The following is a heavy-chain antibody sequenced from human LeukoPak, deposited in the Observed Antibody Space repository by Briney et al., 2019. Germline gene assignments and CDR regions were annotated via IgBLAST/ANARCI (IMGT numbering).Heavy chain of an antibody. CDR3: AKEAVRSSIAVAGTRYFQH. Sequence: GGSLRLSCAASGFTFSSYSMNWVRQAPGKGLEWVSYISSSSSTIYYADSVKGRFTISRDNAKNSLYLQMNSLRAEDTAVYYCAKEAVRSSIAVAGTRYFQHWGQGTLVTVSS. V-gene: IGHV3-48*01. J-gene: IGHJ1*01. CDR1: GFTFSSYS. CDR2: ISSSSSTI. D-gene: IGHD6-13*01.